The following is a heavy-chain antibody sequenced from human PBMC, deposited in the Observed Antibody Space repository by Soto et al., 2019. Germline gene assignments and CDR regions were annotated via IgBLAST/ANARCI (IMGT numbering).Heavy chain of an antibody. D-gene: IGHD3-22*01. V-gene: IGHV3-23*01. J-gene: IGHJ4*02. CDR3: AKGRLVREYYYDSSGYFDY. CDR2: ISGSGGST. Sequence: PWGSLRLSCAASGFTFSSYAMSWVRQAPGKGLEWVSAISGSGGSTYYADSVKGRFTISRDNSKNTLYLQMNSLRAEDTAVYYCAKGRLVREYYYDSSGYFDYWGQGTLVTVSS. CDR1: GFTFSSYA.